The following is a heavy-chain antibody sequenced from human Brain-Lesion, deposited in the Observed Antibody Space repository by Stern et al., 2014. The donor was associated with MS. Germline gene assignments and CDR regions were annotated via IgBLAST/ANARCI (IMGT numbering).Heavy chain of an antibody. CDR3: AREHQYSNAFDI. V-gene: IGHV3-74*03. D-gene: IGHD2-21*01. CDR1: GFTFNTYW. Sequence: EVQLVESGGGLVQPGGSLRLSCTASGFTFNTYWMHWVRQAPGKRLVCVSRINTYGNSITYADSVKGRFTISRDNAESTLYMQLNGLRPEDTAVYYCAREHQYSNAFDIWGQGTKVTVSS. J-gene: IGHJ3*02. CDR2: INTYGNSI.